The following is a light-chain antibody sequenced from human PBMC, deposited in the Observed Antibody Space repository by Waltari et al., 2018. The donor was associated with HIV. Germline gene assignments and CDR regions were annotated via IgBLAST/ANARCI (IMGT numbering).Light chain of an antibody. J-gene: IGKJ2*01. CDR3: MQALQTPT. CDR2: LGP. Sequence: DIVMPQSPFSLPVTPGEPAAISCRSSQSLLHSTGYNYLDWYLQKPGQSPQLLFYLGPNRASGVPDRFSCSGSGTDFTLKISRVEAEDVGVYYCMQALQTPTFGQGTKLEIK. V-gene: IGKV2-28*01. CDR1: QSLLHSTGYNY.